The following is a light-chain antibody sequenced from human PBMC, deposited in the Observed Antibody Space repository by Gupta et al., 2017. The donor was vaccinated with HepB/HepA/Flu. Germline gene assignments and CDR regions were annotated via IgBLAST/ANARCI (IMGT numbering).Light chain of an antibody. V-gene: IGKV2-28*01. CDR2: LGS. CDR1: QSLQHRFGNNY. CDR3: RQALQVPYT. Sequence: DIVMTQSPPSLSVSPGEEASISCRSSQSLQHRFGNNYVDWYVQKAGQSPQLLIYLGSKRASGVPERFRGSESGTDFTLKISRVEAEDVGVYYCRQALQVPYTFGQGTKLDIK. J-gene: IGKJ2*01.